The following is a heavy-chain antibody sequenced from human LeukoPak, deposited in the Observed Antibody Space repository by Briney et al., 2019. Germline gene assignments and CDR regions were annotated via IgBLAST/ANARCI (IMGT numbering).Heavy chain of an antibody. D-gene: IGHD6-19*01. J-gene: IGHJ5*02. CDR2: INPSGGST. CDR3: ARVAGIAVFVVPHWFDP. V-gene: IGHV1-46*01. CDR1: GYTFTSYY. Sequence: GASVKVSCKASGYTFTSYYMHWVRQAPGEGLEWMGIINPSGGSTSYAQKFQGRVTMTRDMSTSTVYMELSSVTAADTAVYYCARVAGIAVFVVPHWFDPWGQGTLVTVSS.